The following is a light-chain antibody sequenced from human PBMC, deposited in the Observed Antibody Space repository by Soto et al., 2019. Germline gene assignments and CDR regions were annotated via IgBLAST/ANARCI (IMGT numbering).Light chain of an antibody. J-gene: IGKJ4*02. V-gene: IGKV1-5*03. CDR1: QTISSR. Sequence: DIQMTQSPSTLSASVGDRVTITCRASQTISSRLAWYQQKPGKAPKLLIYKTSSLESGVPSRFSGSGSGTEFTLTISSLQPDDLGIYYCQHYDTYSPFGGGTKVEI. CDR2: KTS. CDR3: QHYDTYSP.